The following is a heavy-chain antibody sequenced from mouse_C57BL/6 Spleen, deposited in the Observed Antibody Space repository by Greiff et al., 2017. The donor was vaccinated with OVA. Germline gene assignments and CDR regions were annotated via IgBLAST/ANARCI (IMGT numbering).Heavy chain of an antibody. CDR2: IYPRDGST. V-gene: IGHV1-78*01. CDR3: ARRKYGSSPDWYFDV. Sequence: QVQLQQSDAELVKPGASVKISCKVSGYTFTDHTIHWMKQRPEQGLEWIGYIYPRDGSTKYNEKFKGKATLTVDKSSSTAYMQLNSLTSEDSAVYFCARRKYGSSPDWYFDVWGTGTTVTVSS. J-gene: IGHJ1*03. D-gene: IGHD1-1*01. CDR1: GYTFTDHT.